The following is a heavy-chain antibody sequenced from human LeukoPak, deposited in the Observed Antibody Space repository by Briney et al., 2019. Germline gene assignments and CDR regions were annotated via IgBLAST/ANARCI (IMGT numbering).Heavy chain of an antibody. J-gene: IGHJ4*02. Sequence: GRSLRLSCAASGFTFSSYGMHWVRQAPGKGLEWVAVIWYDGSNKYYADSVKGRFTISRDNSKNTLYLQMNSLRAEDTAVYYCANFYDFLDYWGQGTLVTVSS. V-gene: IGHV3-33*06. CDR2: IWYDGSNK. CDR1: GFTFSSYG. D-gene: IGHD3-3*01. CDR3: ANFYDFLDY.